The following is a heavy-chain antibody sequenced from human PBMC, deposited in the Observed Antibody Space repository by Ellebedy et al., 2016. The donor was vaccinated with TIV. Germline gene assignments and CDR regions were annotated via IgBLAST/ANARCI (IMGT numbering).Heavy chain of an antibody. Sequence: SETLSLXXTVSGDSINSGTYYWSWIRQPPGKGLEWVGHLTHTGRTNYNPSLQSRVAISLDSSKTQFSLELNSVTAADTAVYFCARSCSPSCWECLEYWGQGVLVTVSS. D-gene: IGHD2-2*01. J-gene: IGHJ4*02. CDR1: GDSINSGTYY. V-gene: IGHV4-61*01. CDR2: LTHTGRT. CDR3: ARSCSPSCWECLEY.